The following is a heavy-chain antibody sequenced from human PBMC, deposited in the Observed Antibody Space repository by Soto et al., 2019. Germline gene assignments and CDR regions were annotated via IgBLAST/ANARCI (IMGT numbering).Heavy chain of an antibody. CDR2: IYWNDDK. V-gene: IGHV2-5*01. Sequence: ESGPTRVNPTQTLTMTCTFSGFSLNTRGVGVGCIRQPPGKALEWLSLIYWNDDKRYSPSLKSRLTITKDTSKNQVVLTMTNMDPVDTATYYCAHTRIAAAEWGYWGQGTLVTVSS. CDR3: AHTRIAAAEWGY. D-gene: IGHD6-13*01. J-gene: IGHJ4*02. CDR1: GFSLNTRGVG.